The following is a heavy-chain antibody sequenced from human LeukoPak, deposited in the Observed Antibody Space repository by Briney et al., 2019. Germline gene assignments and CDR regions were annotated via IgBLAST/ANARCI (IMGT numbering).Heavy chain of an antibody. CDR3: AKDQVGWTSSRFDP. D-gene: IGHD6-6*01. Sequence: GGSLRLSCAASGFTSSSYGMHWVRQAPGKGLEWVAVIWYDGSNKYYADSVKGRFTISRDNSKNTLYLQMNSLRVEDTAVYYCAKDQVGWTSSRFDPWGQGTVVTVSS. CDR1: GFTSSSYG. CDR2: IWYDGSNK. J-gene: IGHJ5*02. V-gene: IGHV3-33*06.